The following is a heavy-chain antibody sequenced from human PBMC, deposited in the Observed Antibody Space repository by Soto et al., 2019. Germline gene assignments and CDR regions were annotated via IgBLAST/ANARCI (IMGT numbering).Heavy chain of an antibody. CDR3: AHRITINGMDV. Sequence: QITLKESGPTLVKPTQTLTLTCTFSVFSLSTSGVSVGWIRQPPGKALEWLALIYWDDDKRYSPSLKSRLTITKDTSKNQVVLTMTKMYPVDTATYYCAHRITINGMDVWGLGTTVTVSS. CDR2: IYWDDDK. J-gene: IGHJ6*02. D-gene: IGHD3-10*01. CDR1: VFSLSTSGVS. V-gene: IGHV2-5*02.